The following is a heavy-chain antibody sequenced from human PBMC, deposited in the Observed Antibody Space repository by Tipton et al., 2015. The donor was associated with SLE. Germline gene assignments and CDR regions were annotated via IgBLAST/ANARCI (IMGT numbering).Heavy chain of an antibody. V-gene: IGHV4-39*07. Sequence: TLSLTCTVSGGSISSRSYFWGWIRQPPGKGLEWIGTISYSGSTDYNPSLKSRVTISVDTSKNQFSLKLSSVTAADTAVYYCARFKGSNVFDSFDIWGQGTMVTVSS. CDR1: GGSISSRSYF. D-gene: IGHD2-15*01. J-gene: IGHJ3*02. CDR2: ISYSGST. CDR3: ARFKGSNVFDSFDI.